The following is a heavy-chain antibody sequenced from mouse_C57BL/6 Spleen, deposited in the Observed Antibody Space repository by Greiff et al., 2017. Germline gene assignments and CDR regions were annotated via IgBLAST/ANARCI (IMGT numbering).Heavy chain of an antibody. V-gene: IGHV1-15*01. J-gene: IGHJ2*01. CDR1: GYTFTDYE. CDR3: PHDSNSYFDY. Sequence: QVQLQQSGAELVRPGASVTLSCKASGYTFTDYEMHWVKQTPVHGLEWIGAIDPETGGTAYNQKFKGKAILTADKSSSTAYMELRSLTSEDSAVYYCPHDSNSYFDYWGQGTTLTVSS. D-gene: IGHD2-5*01. CDR2: IDPETGGT.